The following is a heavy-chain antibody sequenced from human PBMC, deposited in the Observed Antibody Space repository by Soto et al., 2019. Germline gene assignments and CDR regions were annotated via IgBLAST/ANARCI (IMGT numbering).Heavy chain of an antibody. J-gene: IGHJ4*02. Sequence: QVQLQQWGAGLLKPSETLSLTCAVYGGSFSGYYWSWIRQPPGKGLEWIGEINHSGSTNYNPSLKSRVTISVDTSKNQFSLKLSSVTAADTAVYYCARAAPRYCSGGSCYSRRDYWGQGTLVTVSS. CDR3: ARAAPRYCSGGSCYSRRDY. V-gene: IGHV4-34*01. CDR1: GGSFSGYY. CDR2: INHSGST. D-gene: IGHD2-15*01.